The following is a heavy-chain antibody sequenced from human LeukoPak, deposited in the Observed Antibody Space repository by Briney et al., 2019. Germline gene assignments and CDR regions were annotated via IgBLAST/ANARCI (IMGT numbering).Heavy chain of an antibody. CDR3: ARDRKGALNYGMDV. CDR1: GFTFSSYA. CDR2: ISYDGSNK. Sequence: GGSLRLSGAASGFTFSSYAMHWVRQAPGKGLEWVAVISYDGSNKYYADSVKGRFTISRDNSKNTLYLQMNSLRAEDTAVYYCARDRKGALNYGMDVWGQGTTVTVSS. J-gene: IGHJ6*02. V-gene: IGHV3-30*04.